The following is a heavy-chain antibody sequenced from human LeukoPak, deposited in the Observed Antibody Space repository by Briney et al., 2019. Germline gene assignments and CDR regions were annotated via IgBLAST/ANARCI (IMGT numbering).Heavy chain of an antibody. V-gene: IGHV3-23*01. CDR2: INACVGST. J-gene: IGHJ5*02. D-gene: IGHD6-13*01. CDR3: AKGRSWYFAPSAYNWFDP. Sequence: GESLSLLCAHAASTLTSYAMSWVRLPPRNRLEWVSSINACVGSTYYADSVKGRFTISRDNSKNTLYLQMNSLRAEDTAVYYCAKGRSWYFAPSAYNWFDPWSQGTLVTVSS. CDR1: ASTLTSYA.